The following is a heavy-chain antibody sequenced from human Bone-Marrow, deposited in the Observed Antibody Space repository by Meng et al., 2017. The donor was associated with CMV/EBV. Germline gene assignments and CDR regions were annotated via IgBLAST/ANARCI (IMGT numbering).Heavy chain of an antibody. J-gene: IGHJ4*02. CDR3: ARELYYYDSSGYFDY. D-gene: IGHD3-22*01. Sequence: SETLSLTCTVSGGSISSYYWSWIRQPPGKGLEWIGYIYYSGSTNYNPSLKSRVTISVETSKNQFSLKLSSVTAADTAVYYCARELYYYDSSGYFDYWGQGTLVTVSS. V-gene: IGHV4-59*01. CDR2: IYYSGST. CDR1: GGSISSYY.